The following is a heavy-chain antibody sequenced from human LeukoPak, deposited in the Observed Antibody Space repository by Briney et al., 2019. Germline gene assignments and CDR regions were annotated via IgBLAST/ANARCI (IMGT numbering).Heavy chain of an antibody. Sequence: GGSLRVSCAASGFTFSSYGMHWVRQARGKGLEWVAVIWYDGSNKYYADSVKGRFTISRDNSKNTLYLQMNSLRAEDTAVYYCARDSAGWFDPWGQGTLVTVSS. CDR2: IWYDGSNK. CDR1: GFTFSSYG. D-gene: IGHD3-10*01. CDR3: ARDSAGWFDP. J-gene: IGHJ5*02. V-gene: IGHV3-33*01.